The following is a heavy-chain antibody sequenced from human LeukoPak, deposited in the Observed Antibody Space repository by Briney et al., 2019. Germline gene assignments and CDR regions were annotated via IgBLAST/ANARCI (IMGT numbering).Heavy chain of an antibody. J-gene: IGHJ3*02. CDR2: IYYSGST. D-gene: IGHD1-14*01. V-gene: IGHV4-59*01. CDR1: GVSISSYY. Sequence: SETLSLTCTVSGVSISSYYWSWIRQPPGKGLEWIGYIYYSGSTNYNPSLKSRVTISVDTSKNQFSLKLSSVTAADTAVYYCARDITLSEGAFDIWGQGTMVTVSS. CDR3: ARDITLSEGAFDI.